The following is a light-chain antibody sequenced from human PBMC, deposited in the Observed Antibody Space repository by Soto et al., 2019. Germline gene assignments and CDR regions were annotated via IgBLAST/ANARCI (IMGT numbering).Light chain of an antibody. CDR1: QYTNGRY. CDR2: GAS. CDR3: QHFGSSHPVT. Sequence: DIVMTQSPDSLAVSPWDSATLSCRVSQYTNGRYVAWYQQRPGLAPRLLVYGASKRATGIPDRFRGSGSGSEFTLTISGLEHEDFAAYFCQHFGSSHPVTFGQGTRLEIK. V-gene: IGKV3-20*01. J-gene: IGKJ5*01.